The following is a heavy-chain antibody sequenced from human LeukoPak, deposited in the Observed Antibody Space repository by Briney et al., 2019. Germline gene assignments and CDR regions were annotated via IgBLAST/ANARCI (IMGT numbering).Heavy chain of an antibody. V-gene: IGHV1-18*01. Sequence: GASVKVSCKASGYTFTSYGISWVRQAPGQGLEWMGWISAYNGNTNYAQKLQGRVTMTTDTSTSTAYMELRSLRSDDTAVYYCARDGRHIVVVSYCGMDVWGQGTTVTVSS. CDR2: ISAYNGNT. CDR3: ARDGRHIVVVSYCGMDV. CDR1: GYTFTSYG. D-gene: IGHD2-2*01. J-gene: IGHJ6*02.